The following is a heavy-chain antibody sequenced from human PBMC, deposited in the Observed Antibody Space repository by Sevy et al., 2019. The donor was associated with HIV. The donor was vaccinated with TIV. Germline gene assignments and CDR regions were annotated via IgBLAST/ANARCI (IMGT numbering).Heavy chain of an antibody. CDR2: IRGGGSDT. V-gene: IGHV3-23*01. Sequence: GRSLRLSCAASGFPFRLYGMSWIRQAPGKGLEWVSTIRGGGSDTYYSDSVKGRFTISRDNARNTTFLQMNSLRAADTAVYYCDDDYGGSSGFDYYGMDVWGQGTTVTVSS. D-gene: IGHD4-17*01. CDR3: DDDYGGSSGFDYYGMDV. J-gene: IGHJ6*02. CDR1: GFPFRLYG.